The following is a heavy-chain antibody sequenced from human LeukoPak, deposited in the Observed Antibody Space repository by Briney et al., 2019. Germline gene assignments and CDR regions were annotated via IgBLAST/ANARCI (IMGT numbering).Heavy chain of an antibody. CDR1: GGTFSSYT. J-gene: IGHJ6*02. V-gene: IGHV1-69*10. CDR2: FFPILGIA. Sequence: ASVKVSCKASGGTFSSYTISWGGRAPGQGLGWWGGFFPILGIANYAQKFQGRVTITADKSTSTAYMELSSLRSEDTAVYYCARLPAGDTAMVPYYYYGMHVWGQGTTVTVSS. D-gene: IGHD5-18*01. CDR3: ARLPAGDTAMVPYYYYGMHV.